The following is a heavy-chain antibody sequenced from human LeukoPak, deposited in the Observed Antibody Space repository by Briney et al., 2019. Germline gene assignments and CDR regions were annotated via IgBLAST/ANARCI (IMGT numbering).Heavy chain of an antibody. CDR1: GYTFTSYG. J-gene: IGHJ4*02. Sequence: ASVKVSCKASGYTFTSYGIGWVRQAPGQGLAWMGWISTYNGYTNYAQNLQGRVTMTTDTSTSTAYMELRSLRSDDTAVYYCARGGTGWSRDYWGQGTLVTVSS. CDR3: ARGGTGWSRDY. D-gene: IGHD6-19*01. CDR2: ISTYNGYT. V-gene: IGHV1-18*01.